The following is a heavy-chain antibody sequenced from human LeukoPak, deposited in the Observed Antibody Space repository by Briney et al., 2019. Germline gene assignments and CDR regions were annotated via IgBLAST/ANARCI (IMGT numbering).Heavy chain of an antibody. CDR3: ARGSSSYYFDY. CDR2: INPSGGDT. CDR1: GYTFTSYY. V-gene: IGHV1-46*01. Sequence: GASVKVSCKASGYTFTSYYMHWVRQAPGQGLEWMGIINPSGGDTRYAQKFQGRVTMTRDTSTSTVYMELSSLRSEDTAIYYCARGSSSYYFDYWGQGTLVTVSS. J-gene: IGHJ4*02. D-gene: IGHD6-6*01.